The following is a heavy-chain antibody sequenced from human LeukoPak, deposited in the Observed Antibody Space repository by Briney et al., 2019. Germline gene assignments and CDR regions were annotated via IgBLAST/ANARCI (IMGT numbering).Heavy chain of an antibody. Sequence: SGGSLRLSCAASGFTFSDFWMMWVRQAPGKGLEWVANINQGGSEPYYVDPVQGRFTISRDNTKNLLFLQMNGLRVEDTAVYYCARLNWGRADSWDQGTLLTVSA. V-gene: IGHV3-7*01. CDR3: ARLNWGRADS. J-gene: IGHJ4*02. D-gene: IGHD7-27*01. CDR2: INQGGSEP. CDR1: GFTFSDFW.